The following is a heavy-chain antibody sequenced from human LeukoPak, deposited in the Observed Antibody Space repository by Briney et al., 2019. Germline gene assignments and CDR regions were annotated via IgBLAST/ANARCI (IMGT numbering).Heavy chain of an antibody. CDR3: ARHESAVGALFY. D-gene: IGHD1-26*01. Sequence: SETLSLTCTVSGGTISRYYWSWIRQSPGKGLEWIGYIYSSGSTNSNPSLKSQVTISVDTSRNQFSLNLRSVTAAGTAVYYCARHESAVGALFYWGQGTLVTVSS. V-gene: IGHV4-59*08. J-gene: IGHJ4*02. CDR2: IYSSGST. CDR1: GGTISRYY.